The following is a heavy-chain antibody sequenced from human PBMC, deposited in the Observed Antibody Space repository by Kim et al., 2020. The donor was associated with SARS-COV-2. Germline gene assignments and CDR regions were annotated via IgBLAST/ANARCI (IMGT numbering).Heavy chain of an antibody. CDR3: EASDY. CDR2: ISDSGVRT. J-gene: IGHJ4*02. V-gene: IGHV3-23*01. Sequence: ISDSGVRTHYADFVKGRFTISRDNTKRTLFLQLNSLRAEDMAVYYCEASDYWGQGSLVTVSS.